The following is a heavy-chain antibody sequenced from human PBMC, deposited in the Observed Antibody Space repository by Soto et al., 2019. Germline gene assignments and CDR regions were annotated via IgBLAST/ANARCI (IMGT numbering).Heavy chain of an antibody. CDR2: IIPILGIA. CDR1: GGTFSSYT. J-gene: IGHJ4*02. Sequence: SVKVSCKASGGTFSSYTISWVRQAPGQGLEWMGRIIPILGIANYAQKFQGRVTVTADKSTSTAYMELSSLRSEDTAVYYCARDYSSSSLVYFDYWGQGTLVTVSS. D-gene: IGHD6-6*01. V-gene: IGHV1-69*04. CDR3: ARDYSSSSLVYFDY.